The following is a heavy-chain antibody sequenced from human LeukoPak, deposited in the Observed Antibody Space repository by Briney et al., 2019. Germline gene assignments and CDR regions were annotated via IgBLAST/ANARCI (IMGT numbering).Heavy chain of an antibody. V-gene: IGHV4-34*01. Sequence: PSETLSLTCAVYGGSFSGYYWGWIRQPPGKGLEWIGEINHSGSTNYNPSLKSRVTISVDTSKNQFSLKLSSVTAADTAVYYCASYPHDYGDYGGLDYWGQGTLVTVSS. CDR3: ASYPHDYGDYGGLDY. CDR2: INHSGST. J-gene: IGHJ4*02. CDR1: GGSFSGYY. D-gene: IGHD4-17*01.